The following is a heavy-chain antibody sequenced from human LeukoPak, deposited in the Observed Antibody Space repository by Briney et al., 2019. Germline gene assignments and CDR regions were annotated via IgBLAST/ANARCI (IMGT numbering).Heavy chain of an antibody. V-gene: IGHV4-59*01. CDR1: GGSISSYY. CDR3: ARGDHASEY. D-gene: IGHD3-16*01. J-gene: IGHJ4*02. CDR2: INHSGTT. Sequence: SETLSLTCTVSGGSISSYYWSWIRQPPGKGLEWIGYINHSGTTNYNPSLKSRVTISVDTSKNQFSLKLSSVTAADTAAYYCARGDHASEYWGQGTLVTVSS.